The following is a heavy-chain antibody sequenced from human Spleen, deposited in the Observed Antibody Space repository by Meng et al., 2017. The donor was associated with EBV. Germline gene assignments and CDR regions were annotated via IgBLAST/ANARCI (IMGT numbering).Heavy chain of an antibody. CDR2: TYYRSKWYN. D-gene: IGHD3-9*01. CDR1: GESFSNINVG. Sequence: VPDPLQPSQTPPLTLSIPGESFSNINVGGNWISQSQSRGLEWLGRTYYRSKWYNDYAVSVKGRITINPDTTKNQVSLQLNSVTPEDTAVYYCAGVGSTISTDWFDTWGQGTLVTVSS. V-gene: IGHV6-1*02. CDR3: AGVGSTISTDWFDT. J-gene: IGHJ5*02.